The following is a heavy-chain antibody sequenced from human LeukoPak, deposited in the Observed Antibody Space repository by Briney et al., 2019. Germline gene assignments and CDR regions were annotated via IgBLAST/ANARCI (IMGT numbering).Heavy chain of an antibody. CDR2: IYYSGST. D-gene: IGHD5-18*01. V-gene: IGHV4-59*01. CDR1: DGSISSYY. J-gene: IGHJ4*02. CDR3: ARGPSSGYSYG. Sequence: KPSETLSLTCTVSDGSISSYYWSWIRQPPGKGLEWIGYIYYSGSTNYNPSLKSRVTISVDTSKNQFSLKVSSVTAADTAVYYCARGPSSGYSYGWGQGTLVTVSS.